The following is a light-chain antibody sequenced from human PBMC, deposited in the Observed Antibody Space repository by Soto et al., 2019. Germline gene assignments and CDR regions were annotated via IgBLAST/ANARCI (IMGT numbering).Light chain of an antibody. V-gene: IGKV1-6*02. CDR2: AAS. CDR1: QGIRND. Sequence: AIQVTQSPSSLSASVGDRVTIICRASQGIRNDLGWYQQKPGKAPKLLIYAASSLEGGVPSRFSGSGYGTDFTLSISSLQAEDFATYYCLQDHTYPYTFGQGTKLEIK. J-gene: IGKJ2*01. CDR3: LQDHTYPYT.